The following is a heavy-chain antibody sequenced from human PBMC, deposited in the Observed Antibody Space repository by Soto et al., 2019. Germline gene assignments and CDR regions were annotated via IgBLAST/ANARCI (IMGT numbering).Heavy chain of an antibody. D-gene: IGHD3-22*01. V-gene: IGHV4-30-4*01. CDR3: ARVEDYYDSTGYLGGAFDI. CDR2: IYYSGST. CDR1: GGPISRSPYY. J-gene: IGHJ3*02. Sequence: SETLSLTCIVSGGPISRSPYYWSWIRQPPGKGLEWVGYIYYSGSTYYNPSLKSRVTISVDTSKNQFSLRLSSVTAADTAVYYCARVEDYYDSTGYLGGAFDIWGQGTMVTVSS.